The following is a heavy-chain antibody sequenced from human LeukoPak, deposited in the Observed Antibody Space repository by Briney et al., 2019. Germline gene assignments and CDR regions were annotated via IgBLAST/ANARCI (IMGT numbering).Heavy chain of an antibody. CDR3: ARGQQLARGAFDY. J-gene: IGHJ4*02. V-gene: IGHV3-21*01. CDR2: ISSSSSSYI. D-gene: IGHD6-13*01. CDR1: GFTFSSYS. Sequence: NSGGSLRLSCAASGFTFSSYSMNWVRQAPGKGLEWVSSISSSSSSYIYYAGSVKGRFTISRDNAKNSLYLQMNSLRAEDTAVYYCARGQQLARGAFDYWGQGTLVTVSS.